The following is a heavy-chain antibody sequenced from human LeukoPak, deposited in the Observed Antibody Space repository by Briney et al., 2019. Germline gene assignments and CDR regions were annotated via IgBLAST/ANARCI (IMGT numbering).Heavy chain of an antibody. J-gene: IGHJ4*02. D-gene: IGHD6-13*01. CDR3: ASPNAGYSSSWYFN. V-gene: IGHV1-69*04. CDR2: IIPILGIA. CDR1: GGTFSSYA. Sequence: ASVKVSCKASGGTFSSYAISWVRQAPGQGLEWMGRIIPILGIANYAQKFQGRVTITADKSTSTAYMELSSLRSEDTAVYYCASPNAGYSSSWYFNWGQGTLVTVSS.